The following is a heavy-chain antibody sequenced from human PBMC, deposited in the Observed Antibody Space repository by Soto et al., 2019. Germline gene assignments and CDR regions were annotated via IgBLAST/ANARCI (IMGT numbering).Heavy chain of an antibody. V-gene: IGHV1-2*04. D-gene: IGHD6-13*01. Sequence: ASVKVSCKASGYTFTGYYMHWVRQAPGQGLEWMGWINPNSGGTNYAQKFQGWVTMTRDTSISTAYMELSRLRSDDTAVYYCAREPGREAAAGSYFDYWGQGTLVTVSS. CDR3: AREPGREAAAGSYFDY. J-gene: IGHJ4*02. CDR2: INPNSGGT. CDR1: GYTFTGYY.